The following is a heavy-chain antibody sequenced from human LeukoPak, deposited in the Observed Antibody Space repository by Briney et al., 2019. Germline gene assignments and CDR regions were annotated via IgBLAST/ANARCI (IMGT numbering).Heavy chain of an antibody. V-gene: IGHV3-21*01. D-gene: IGHD1-26*01. J-gene: IGHJ3*02. CDR2: ISSSSSYI. Sequence: PGGSLRLSCAASGFTFSSYSMNWVRQAPGKGLEWVSSISSSSSYIYYADSVKGRFTIFRDNAKNSLYLQMNSLRAEDTAVYYCAREQSGRSDAFDIWGQGTMVTVYS. CDR1: GFTFSSYS. CDR3: AREQSGRSDAFDI.